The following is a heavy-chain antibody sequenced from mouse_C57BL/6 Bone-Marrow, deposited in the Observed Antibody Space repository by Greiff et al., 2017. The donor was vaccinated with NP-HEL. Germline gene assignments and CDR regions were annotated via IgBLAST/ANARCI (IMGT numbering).Heavy chain of an antibody. J-gene: IGHJ4*01. CDR2: IYPGDGDT. CDR3: ARPFYYYSHYYAMDY. CDR1: GYAFSSYW. V-gene: IGHV1-80*01. D-gene: IGHD1-1*01. Sequence: QVQLKESGAELVKPGASVKISCKASGYAFSSYWMNWVKQRPGKGLEWIGQIYPGDGDTNYNGKFKGKATLTADKSSSTAYMQLSSLTSEDSAVYFCARPFYYYSHYYAMDYWGQGTSVTVSS.